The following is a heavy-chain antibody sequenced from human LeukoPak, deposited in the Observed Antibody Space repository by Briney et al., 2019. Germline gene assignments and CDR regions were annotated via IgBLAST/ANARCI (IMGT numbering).Heavy chain of an antibody. D-gene: IGHD6-13*01. J-gene: IGHJ5*02. V-gene: IGHV4-34*01. CDR2: INHSGST. CDR1: GGSFSGYY. Sequence: SETLSLTCAVYGGSFSGYYRSWIRQPPGKGLEWIGEINHSGSTNYNPSLKSRVTISVDTSKNQFSLKLSSVTAADTAVYYCARGRRYSSSWAKNWFDPWGQGTLVTVSS. CDR3: ARGRRYSSSWAKNWFDP.